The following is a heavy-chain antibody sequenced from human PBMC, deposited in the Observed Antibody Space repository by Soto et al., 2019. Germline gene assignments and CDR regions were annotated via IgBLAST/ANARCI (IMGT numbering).Heavy chain of an antibody. D-gene: IGHD6-13*01. V-gene: IGHV3-48*03. J-gene: IGHJ5*02. Sequence: GGSLRLSCAASGFTFTSYEMNWVRQAPGKGLEWVSYISSSGSTIYYADSVKGRFTISRANAKNSLYLQTNSMRAEDTAVYYCAREDDTSSWYPTWFEPWGQGTLVTVSS. CDR2: ISSSGSTI. CDR3: AREDDTSSWYPTWFEP. CDR1: GFTFTSYE.